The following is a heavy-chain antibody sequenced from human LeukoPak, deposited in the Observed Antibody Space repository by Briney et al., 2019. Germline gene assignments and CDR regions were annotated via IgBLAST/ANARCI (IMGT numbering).Heavy chain of an antibody. V-gene: IGHV3-33*01. Sequence: GGSLRLSCAASGFTFSSYGMHWVRQAPGKGLEWVAVIWYDGSNKHYADSVKGRSTISRDNSKNTLYLQMNSLRAEDTAVYYCARDHSSGWYSDYFDYWGQGTLVTVSS. CDR2: IWYDGSNK. CDR1: GFTFSSYG. CDR3: ARDHSSGWYSDYFDY. D-gene: IGHD6-19*01. J-gene: IGHJ4*02.